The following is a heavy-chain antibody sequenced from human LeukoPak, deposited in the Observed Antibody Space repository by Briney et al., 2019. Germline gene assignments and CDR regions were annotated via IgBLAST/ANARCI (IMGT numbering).Heavy chain of an antibody. CDR1: GGSISGYY. Sequence: SETLSLTCTVSGGSISGYYWSWIRQPAGKGLEWIGRIYTSGSTNYNPSLKSRVTISVDTSKNQFSLKLSSVTAADTAVYYCARGGYSYGLGLDYWGQGTLVTVSS. CDR3: ARGGYSYGLGLDY. J-gene: IGHJ4*02. V-gene: IGHV4-4*07. D-gene: IGHD5-18*01. CDR2: IYTSGST.